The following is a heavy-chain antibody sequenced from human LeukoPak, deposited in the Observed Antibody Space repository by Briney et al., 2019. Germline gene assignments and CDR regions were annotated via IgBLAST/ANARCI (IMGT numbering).Heavy chain of an antibody. Sequence: GGSLRLSCVVPGFSFSNYWMTWVRQAPGKGLERVANIKQDGSQIQYVDFVKGRYTISRDNAKSSLYLQMNSLRVEDTAVYYCAGGSGYLIDFWGQGTLVTVSS. J-gene: IGHJ4*02. D-gene: IGHD3-22*01. CDR1: GFSFSNYW. CDR3: AGGSGYLIDF. CDR2: IKQDGSQI. V-gene: IGHV3-7*01.